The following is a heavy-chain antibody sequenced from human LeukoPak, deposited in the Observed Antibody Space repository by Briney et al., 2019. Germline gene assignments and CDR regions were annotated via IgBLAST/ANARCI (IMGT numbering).Heavy chain of an antibody. D-gene: IGHD4-17*01. CDR2: ISYSGST. Sequence: SETLSLTCTVSGGSISSHYWSWIRQPSGKGLEWIGHISYSGSTNYNPSLKSRVTMSVDTSKNQFSLKLTSVTATDTAVYYCARNGDYWYYYMDVWGKGTTVTVSS. CDR3: ARNGDYWYYYMDV. V-gene: IGHV4-59*11. J-gene: IGHJ6*03. CDR1: GGSISSHY.